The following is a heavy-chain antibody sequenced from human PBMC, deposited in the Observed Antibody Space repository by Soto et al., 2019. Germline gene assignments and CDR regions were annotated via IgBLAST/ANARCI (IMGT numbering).Heavy chain of an antibody. Sequence: SGTLSLTCAFCGGSISSYYWSWIRQPPGKGLEWIGYIYFRGSTNYNPSLESRVTISLDTSKNQFPLNLTSVTAADTALYYCARGIYNSGWHDVFDVWGQGTMVTVSS. V-gene: IGHV4-59*01. CDR1: GGSISSYY. CDR2: IYFRGST. D-gene: IGHD6-19*01. CDR3: ARGIYNSGWHDVFDV. J-gene: IGHJ3*01.